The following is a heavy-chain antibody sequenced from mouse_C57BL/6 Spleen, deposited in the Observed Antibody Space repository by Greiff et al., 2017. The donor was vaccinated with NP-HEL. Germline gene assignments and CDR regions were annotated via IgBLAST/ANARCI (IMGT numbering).Heavy chain of an antibody. J-gene: IGHJ3*01. CDR2: ISDGGSYT. CDR3: SSYGYDGAWFAY. V-gene: IGHV5-4*03. D-gene: IGHD2-2*01. Sequence: EVKVVESGGGLVKPGGSLKLSCAASGFTFRSYAMSWVRQTPEKRLEWVATISDGGSYTYYPDNVKGRFTISRDNAKNNLYLQMSHLKSEDTAMYYCSSYGYDGAWFAYWGQGTLVTVSA. CDR1: GFTFRSYA.